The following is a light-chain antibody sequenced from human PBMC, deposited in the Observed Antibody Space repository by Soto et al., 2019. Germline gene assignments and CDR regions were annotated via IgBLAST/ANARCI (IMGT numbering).Light chain of an antibody. Sequence: QSALTQPRSVSGSPGQSVTISCTGTSSDVGIYDYVSWFQQHPGKAPKLMIYDVIKRPSGVPGRFSGSKSGNTASLTISGLQAEDEADYYCCSYAGTYTFVLFGGGTKVTVL. J-gene: IGLJ2*01. CDR1: SSDVGIYDY. V-gene: IGLV2-11*01. CDR2: DVI. CDR3: CSYAGTYTFVL.